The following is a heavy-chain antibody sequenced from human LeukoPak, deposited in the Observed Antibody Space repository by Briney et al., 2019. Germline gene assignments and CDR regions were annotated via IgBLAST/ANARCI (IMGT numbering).Heavy chain of an antibody. V-gene: IGHV3-23*01. CDR2: ITYSGGST. CDR3: ATRIASETYLGVFDY. J-gene: IGHJ4*02. Sequence: GGSLRLSCEASGLVFSRHAVTWVRQAPGKGLKWVSGITYSGGSTFYAESVKGRFTISRDNSKNTLFLQMNNLRADDTAIYYCATRIASETYLGVFDYWGQGTLVTVSS. CDR1: GLVFSRHA. D-gene: IGHD3-3*01.